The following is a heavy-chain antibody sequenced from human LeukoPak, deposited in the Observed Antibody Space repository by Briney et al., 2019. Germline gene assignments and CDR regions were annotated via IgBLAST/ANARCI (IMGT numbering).Heavy chain of an antibody. CDR2: IRSKAYGGTT. D-gene: IGHD6-6*01. CDR1: GFTFGDYA. Sequence: GGSLRLSCTASGFTFGDYAMSWFRQAPGKGLEWVGFIRSKAYGGTTEYAASVKGRFTISRDDPKSIAYLQMNSLKTEDTAVYYCTRGGSSSFLYYYYMDVWGKGTTVAVSS. V-gene: IGHV3-49*03. CDR3: TRGGSSSFLYYYYMDV. J-gene: IGHJ6*03.